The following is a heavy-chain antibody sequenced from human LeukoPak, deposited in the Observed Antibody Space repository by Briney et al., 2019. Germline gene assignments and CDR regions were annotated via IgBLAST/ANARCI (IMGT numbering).Heavy chain of an antibody. Sequence: RGSSALPCAASGFTFSDYYMSWIRQVPGKGLEWVSYISGTRRYTDYADSVKGRFTISRDNVENSLFLQMNSLRGEDTAVYYCARDRGHYGSGRYYADFWGQGTLVTVSS. J-gene: IGHJ4*02. CDR1: GFTFSDYY. CDR2: ISGTRRYT. D-gene: IGHD3-10*01. CDR3: ARDRGHYGSGRYYADF. V-gene: IGHV3-11*05.